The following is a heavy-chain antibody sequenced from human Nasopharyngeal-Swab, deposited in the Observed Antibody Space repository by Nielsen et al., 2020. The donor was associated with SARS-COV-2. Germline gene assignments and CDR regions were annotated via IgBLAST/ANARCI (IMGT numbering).Heavy chain of an antibody. Sequence: SETLSLTCTVSGGSISSSSYYWGWIRQPPGKGLEWIGSIYYSGSTYYNPSLKSRVTISVDTSKNQFSLKLSSVTAADTAVYYCASLMITVGGVIVINEDGWFDPWGQGTLVTVSS. J-gene: IGHJ5*02. CDR3: ASLMITVGGVIVINEDGWFDP. V-gene: IGHV4-39*01. D-gene: IGHD3-16*02. CDR1: GGSISSSSYY. CDR2: IYYSGST.